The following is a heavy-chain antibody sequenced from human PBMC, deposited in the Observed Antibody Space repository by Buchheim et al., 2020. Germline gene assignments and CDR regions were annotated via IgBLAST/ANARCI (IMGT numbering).Heavy chain of an antibody. Sequence: EVQLLESGGGLVQPGGSLRLSCAASGFTFSSYAMSWVRQAPGKGLEWVSAISGSGGSTYYADSVKGRFTISRDNSKNTLYLQMNSLRAEDTAVYYCAKRGHSPSDYYDIPDYYFDYWGQGTL. J-gene: IGHJ4*02. V-gene: IGHV3-23*01. CDR2: ISGSGGST. CDR3: AKRGHSPSDYYDIPDYYFDY. D-gene: IGHD3-22*01. CDR1: GFTFSSYA.